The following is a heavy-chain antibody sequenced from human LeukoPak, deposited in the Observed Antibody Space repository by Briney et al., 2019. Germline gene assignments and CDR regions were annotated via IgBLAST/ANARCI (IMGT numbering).Heavy chain of an antibody. Sequence: LELSCGESVFKGSSKYMSGGRKTKEKGLLWVSVIYSGGSTHYADSVRGRFTISRDNSKNTLYLQMNNLRAEDTAVNYCARGGSSLNFDYWGERTLVTVSS. V-gene: IGHV3-53*01. CDR3: ARGGSSLNFDY. J-gene: IGHJ4*02. CDR1: VFKGSSKY. D-gene: IGHD6-13*01. CDR2: IYSGGST.